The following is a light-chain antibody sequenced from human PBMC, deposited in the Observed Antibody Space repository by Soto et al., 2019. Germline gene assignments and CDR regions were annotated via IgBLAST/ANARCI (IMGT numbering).Light chain of an antibody. CDR2: GAS. V-gene: IGKV1-27*01. CDR3: QKYNKDSPAT. J-gene: IGKJ1*01. CDR1: QDISHF. Sequence: DIQLTQSPSSLSASVGDRVTFTCRASQDISHFVAWYQQRPGEVPRLLIYGASTLQSGVSSRFSVSGFGTDFTLTIATLQPEDVATYYCQKYNKDSPATCGPGTKVEIK.